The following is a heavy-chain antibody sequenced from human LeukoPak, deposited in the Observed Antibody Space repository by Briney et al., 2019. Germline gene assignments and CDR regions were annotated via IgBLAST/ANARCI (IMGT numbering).Heavy chain of an antibody. CDR2: IYYSGST. D-gene: IGHD4-17*01. CDR1: GGSFSGYY. V-gene: IGHV4-59*01. J-gene: IGHJ6*04. CDR3: ARDGQDYGDYDYYYGMDV. Sequence: PSETLSLTCAVYGGSFSGYYWSWIRQPPGKGLEWIGYIYYSGSTNYNPSLKSRVTISIDTSKNQFSLKLTSVTAADTAVYYCARDGQDYGDYDYYYGMDVWGKGTTVTVSS.